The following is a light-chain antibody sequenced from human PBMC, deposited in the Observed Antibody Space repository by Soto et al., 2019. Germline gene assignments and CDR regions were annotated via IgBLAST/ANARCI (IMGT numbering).Light chain of an antibody. V-gene: IGKV3-11*01. Sequence: EIVLTQSPATLSLSPGEIATLSCSASQSVSSYLAWYQQKPGQAPRLLIYVASNRATGIPARFSGSGSGTDFTLTISSLEPEDFAVYYCQQRSNWPPMYTFGQGTKLEIK. J-gene: IGKJ2*01. CDR3: QQRSNWPPMYT. CDR2: VAS. CDR1: QSVSSY.